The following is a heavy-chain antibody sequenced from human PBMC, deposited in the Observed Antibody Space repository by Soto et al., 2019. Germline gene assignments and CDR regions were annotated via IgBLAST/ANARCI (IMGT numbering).Heavy chain of an antibody. CDR1: GFTFSASN. D-gene: IGHD2-15*01. CDR3: GRDWWSTVSYY. J-gene: IGHJ4*02. CDR2: ITRTSEIM. V-gene: IGHV3-48*02. Sequence: EVRLVESGGDLVQPGGSLRLSCTASGFTFSASNMNWVRQDPGKRTEWVAYITRTSEIMSYAESVEGRFTVSRDNAKKSMYLQLSSLRDEDTAFYYCGRDWWSTVSYYLGQGTMVTVTS.